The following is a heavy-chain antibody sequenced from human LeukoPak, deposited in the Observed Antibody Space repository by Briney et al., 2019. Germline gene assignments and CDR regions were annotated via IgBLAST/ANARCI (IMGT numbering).Heavy chain of an antibody. J-gene: IGHJ4*02. D-gene: IGHD6-19*01. CDR3: ARGGDSSGWYEDFDY. V-gene: IGHV4-39*07. CDR1: GGSISSSSYY. CDR2: INHSGST. Sequence: SETLSLTCTVSGGSISSSSYYWSWIRQPPGKGLEWIGEINHSGSTNYNPSLKSRVTISVDTSKNQFSLKLSSVTAADTAVYYCARGGDSSGWYEDFDYWGQGTLVTVSS.